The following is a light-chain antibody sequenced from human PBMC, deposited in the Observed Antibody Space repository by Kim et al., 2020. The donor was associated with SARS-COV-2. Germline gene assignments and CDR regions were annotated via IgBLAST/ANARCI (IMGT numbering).Light chain of an antibody. V-gene: IGLV4-69*01. J-gene: IGLJ3*02. CDR3: QTWGPGIRV. CDR2: LHSDGSH. CDR1: SGYGRYY. Sequence: AAVQRTWTLSSGYGRYYFAWHQVRAEKGPRYLMKLHSDGSHNKGDGIPDRFSGSSSGAERHLTISSLQSEDEADYYCQTWGPGIRVFGGGTQLTVL.